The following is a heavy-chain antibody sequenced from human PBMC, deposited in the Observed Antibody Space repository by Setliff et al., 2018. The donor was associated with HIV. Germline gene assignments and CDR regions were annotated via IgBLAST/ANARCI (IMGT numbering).Heavy chain of an antibody. V-gene: IGHV4-39*01. J-gene: IGHJ6*03. Sequence: ASETLSLTCTVFGGSIRGSNYVWGWIRQTPRKGLEWIGTIHYTGSTYYNPSLESRITISVDTSKNQFSLRLNSVSDADTAVYYCVRTASTSWWGVYYYYYIDLWGKGTTVTVSS. D-gene: IGHD2-8*02. CDR2: IHYTGST. CDR1: GGSIRGSNYV. CDR3: VRTASTSWWGVYYYYYIDL.